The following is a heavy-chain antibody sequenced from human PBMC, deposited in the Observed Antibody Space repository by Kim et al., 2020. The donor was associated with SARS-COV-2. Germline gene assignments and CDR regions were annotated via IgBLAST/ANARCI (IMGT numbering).Heavy chain of an antibody. CDR1: GFTLSSYG. D-gene: IGHD1-1*01. Sequence: GGSLRLSCAASGFTLSSYGVHWVRQAPGKGLEWGAVISYDGSQKDYVDSVTGRFTISRDLSRNTLYLEMNSLRTEDMAVYYCARVAREVGNEQAGEMSYYLDVWGEGTTVTVSS. J-gene: IGHJ6*03. CDR2: ISYDGSQK. V-gene: IGHV3-30*04. CDR3: ARVAREVGNEQAGEMSYYLDV.